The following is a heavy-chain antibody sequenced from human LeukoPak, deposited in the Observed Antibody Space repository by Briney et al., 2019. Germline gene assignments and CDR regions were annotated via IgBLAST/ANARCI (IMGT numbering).Heavy chain of an antibody. V-gene: IGHV3-48*01. CDR1: GFTFSSYE. Sequence: GGSLRLSCAASGFTFSSYEMNWVRQAPGKGLEWVSYISSRSRTIYYADSVKGRFTISRDNAKNSLYLQINSLRAEDTAVYYCARVHHYWGQGTLVTVSS. CDR3: ARVHHY. CDR2: ISSRSRTI. J-gene: IGHJ4*02.